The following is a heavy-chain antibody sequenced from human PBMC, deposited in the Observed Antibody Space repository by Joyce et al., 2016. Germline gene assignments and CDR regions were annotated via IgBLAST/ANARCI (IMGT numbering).Heavy chain of an antibody. CDR1: GFTVSSYE. V-gene: IGHV3-48*03. CDR2: IRNSGSFM. J-gene: IGHJ5*01. Sequence: VQLVASGGGLVQPGGFLRLFCAASGFTVSSYEMNWVRQAPGKGLEWISSIRNSGSFMKYADSVKGRFTIFRDNAKNYLSLQMNSLRVEDTALYYCARRFDSWGQGTLVTVSS. CDR3: ARRFDS.